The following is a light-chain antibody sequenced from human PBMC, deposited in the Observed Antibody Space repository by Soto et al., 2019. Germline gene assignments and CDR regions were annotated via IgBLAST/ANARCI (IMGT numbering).Light chain of an antibody. CDR1: GSDVGGYDY. Sequence: QSALTQPASVSGSPGQSITISCTGTGSDVGGYDYVSWYQHHPGKAPKVMIYEVTNRPSGVSNRFSGSKSGNTASLTISGLQAEDEADYYCSSYTSSSTLVVFGGGTQLTVL. CDR2: EVT. CDR3: SSYTSSSTLVV. J-gene: IGLJ2*01. V-gene: IGLV2-14*01.